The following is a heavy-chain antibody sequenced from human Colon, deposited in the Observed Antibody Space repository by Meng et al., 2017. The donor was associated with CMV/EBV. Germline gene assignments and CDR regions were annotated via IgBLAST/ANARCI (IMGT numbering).Heavy chain of an antibody. CDR3: AVQPCYDGYCYFDY. Sequence: QGQLQESGPGLVKPSETLSLTCTVSGVSFSHYYWSWIRQPAGKGPEWIGRIYIRGGTNYNPSLKSRVTMSVDTSKNQFSLKLSSVTAADTAVYYCAVQPCYDGYCYFDYWGQGTLVTVSS. D-gene: IGHD5-18*01. CDR2: IYIRGGT. V-gene: IGHV4-4*07. CDR1: GVSFSHYY. J-gene: IGHJ4*02.